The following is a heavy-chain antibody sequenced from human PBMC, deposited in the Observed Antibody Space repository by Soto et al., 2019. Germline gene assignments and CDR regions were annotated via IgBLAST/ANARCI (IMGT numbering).Heavy chain of an antibody. V-gene: IGHV3-23*01. D-gene: IGHD3-22*01. CDR2: VSGSAANT. CDR3: AKGSDYFGSSGHNLEYLQH. CDR1: GFTFSSYA. Sequence: GGSLRLSCAASGFTFSSYAMSWVRQAPGKGLEWVSAVSGSAANTFYADSVKGRFTISRDNSKNTLYLQMSGLRAEDTAVYFCAKGSDYFGSSGHNLEYLQHWGQGTLVTVS. J-gene: IGHJ1*01.